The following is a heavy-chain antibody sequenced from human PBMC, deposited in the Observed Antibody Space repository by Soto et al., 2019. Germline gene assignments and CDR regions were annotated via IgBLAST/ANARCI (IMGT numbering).Heavy chain of an antibody. CDR2: MNPKSGNT. CDR1: GYTFTNYD. Sequence: QVQLVQSGAEVKKPGASVKVSCKASGYTFTNYDINWVRQATGQGLEWMGWMNPKSGNTGYAQQFQGRGIMTRSTSISTAYKELSSLRSEDTAVYYCVRVYGEIDYWGQGTLVTVSS. J-gene: IGHJ4*02. V-gene: IGHV1-8*01. D-gene: IGHD4-17*01. CDR3: VRVYGEIDY.